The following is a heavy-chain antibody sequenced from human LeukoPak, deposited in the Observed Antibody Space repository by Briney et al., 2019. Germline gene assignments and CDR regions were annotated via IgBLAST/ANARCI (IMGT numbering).Heavy chain of an antibody. Sequence: SVKVSCKASGGTFSSYAISWVRQGPGQGLEWMGGIIPIFGTANYAQKFQGRVTITADESTSTAYMELSSLRSEDTAVYYCAKCIAVAGITNWYFDLWGRGTLVTVSS. CDR3: AKCIAVAGITNWYFDL. CDR2: IIPIFGTA. J-gene: IGHJ2*01. V-gene: IGHV1-69*13. CDR1: GGTFSSYA. D-gene: IGHD6-19*01.